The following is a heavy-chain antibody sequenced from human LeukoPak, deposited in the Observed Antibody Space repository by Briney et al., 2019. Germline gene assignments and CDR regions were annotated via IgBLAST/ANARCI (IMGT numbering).Heavy chain of an antibody. V-gene: IGHV3-53*01. J-gene: IGHJ4*02. Sequence: GGSLRLSCVASGFTVSNNYMNWVRQAPGKGLEWVSVIYSGGSTYYADSVRDRFIISRDNSKNTLYLQMNSLRAEDTAVYYCASASCSGSSCYSGYFDYWGQGTLVTVSS. CDR1: GFTVSNNY. D-gene: IGHD2-15*01. CDR2: IYSGGST. CDR3: ASASCSGSSCYSGYFDY.